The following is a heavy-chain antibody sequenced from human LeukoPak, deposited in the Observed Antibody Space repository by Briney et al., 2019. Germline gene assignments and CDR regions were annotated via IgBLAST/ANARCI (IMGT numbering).Heavy chain of an antibody. J-gene: IGHJ4*02. CDR1: GGSFGGYY. CDR3: ARARSGKWGFDY. CDR2: IDHSGSI. V-gene: IGHV4-34*01. Sequence: PSETLSLTCTVYGGSFGGYYWSWIRQPPGRGLEWIGEIDHSGSINYNPSLKSRVTISVDTSKNQFSLKLSSVTAADTAVYYCARARSGKWGFDYRGQGTLVTVSS. D-gene: IGHD1-26*01.